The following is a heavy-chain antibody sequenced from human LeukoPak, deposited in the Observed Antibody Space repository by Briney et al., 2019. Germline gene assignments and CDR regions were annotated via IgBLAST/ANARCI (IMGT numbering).Heavy chain of an antibody. CDR2: ISGSGGST. CDR3: AKGGDRFLEWLFDY. D-gene: IGHD3-3*01. CDR1: GFTFSSYA. V-gene: IGHV3-23*01. J-gene: IGHJ4*02. Sequence: PGGSLRLSCAASGFTFSSYAMSWVRQAPGKGLEWVSAISGSGGSTYYADSVKGRFTISRDNSKSTLYLQMNSLRAEDTAVYYCAKGGDRFLEWLFDYWGQGTLVTVSS.